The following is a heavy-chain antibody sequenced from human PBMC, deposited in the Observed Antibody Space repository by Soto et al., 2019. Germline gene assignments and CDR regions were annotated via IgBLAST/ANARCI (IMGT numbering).Heavy chain of an antibody. D-gene: IGHD2-2*01. CDR2: IIPIFGTA. J-gene: IGHJ6*02. CDR3: ASGAPLRVPAANPHYYYYGMDV. CDR1: GGTFSSYA. V-gene: IGHV1-69*06. Sequence: QVQLVQSGAEVRKPGSSVKVYCEASGGTFSSYAISWVRQAPGKGLEWMGGIIPIFGTANYAQKFQGRVTITADKSTSTAYMELSSLRSEDTAVYYCASGAPLRVPAANPHYYYYGMDVWGQGTTVTVSS.